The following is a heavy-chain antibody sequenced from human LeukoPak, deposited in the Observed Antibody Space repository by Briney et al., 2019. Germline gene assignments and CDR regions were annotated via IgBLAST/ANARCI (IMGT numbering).Heavy chain of an antibody. Sequence: ASVKVSCKASGYTFTSYGISWVRQAPGQGLEWMGWISAYNGNTGYAQKFQDRVTITSDTSISTAYMELSSLRSDDTAVYYCAREGLDYWGQGTLVTVSS. CDR3: AREGLDY. J-gene: IGHJ4*02. V-gene: IGHV1-18*01. CDR1: GYTFTSYG. CDR2: ISAYNGNT.